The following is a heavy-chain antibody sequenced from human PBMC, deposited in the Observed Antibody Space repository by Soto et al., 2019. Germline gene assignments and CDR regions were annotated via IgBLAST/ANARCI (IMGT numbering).Heavy chain of an antibody. D-gene: IGHD6-6*01. J-gene: IGHJ6*02. V-gene: IGHV3-30-3*01. CDR3: ARDPRPLRV. CDR2: ISYDGSNK. CDR1: GFTFSSYA. Sequence: HPGGSLRLSCAASGFTFSSYAMHWVRQAPGKGLEWVAVISYDGSNKYYADSVKGRFTISRDNSKNTLYLQMNSLRAEDTAVYYCARDPRPLRVWGQGTTVTVSS.